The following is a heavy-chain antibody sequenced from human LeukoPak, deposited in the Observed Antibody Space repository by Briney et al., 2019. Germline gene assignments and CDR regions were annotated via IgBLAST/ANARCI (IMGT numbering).Heavy chain of an antibody. V-gene: IGHV1-24*01. Sequence: ASVKVSCKVSGYTLTELSMHWVRQAPGKGLEWMGGFDPEDGETIYAQKFQGRVTMTEDTSTGTAYMELSSLRSEDTAVYYCATVYKSGGYSWDAFDIWGQGTMVTVSS. D-gene: IGHD5-18*01. CDR2: FDPEDGET. J-gene: IGHJ3*02. CDR1: GYTLTELS. CDR3: ATVYKSGGYSWDAFDI.